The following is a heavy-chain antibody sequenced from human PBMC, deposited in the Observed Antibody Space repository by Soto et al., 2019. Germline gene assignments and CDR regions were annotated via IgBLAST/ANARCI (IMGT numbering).Heavy chain of an antibody. V-gene: IGHV1-8*01. Sequence: GASVKVSCKASGYTFTSYDINWVRQAPGQGLECMGWMNPNSGNTGYAQKFQGRVTMTRNTSISTAYMELSSLRSEDTAVYYCARASYLYYYYALDVWGQGTTVTVSS. CDR3: ARASYLYYYYALDV. CDR1: GYTFTSYD. D-gene: IGHD2-2*02. CDR2: MNPNSGNT. J-gene: IGHJ6*02.